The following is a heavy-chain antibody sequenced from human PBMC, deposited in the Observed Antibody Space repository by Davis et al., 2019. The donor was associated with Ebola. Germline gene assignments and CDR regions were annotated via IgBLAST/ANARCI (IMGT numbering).Heavy chain of an antibody. Sequence: PGGSLRLSCAASGFTFTRDWMTWLRQAPGKGLEWVANIRQDGGETYYLDSVRGRFTISRDNAKNSLFLQMNSLRPEDTAVYYCARDYYDNSGDGFDIWGQGTMVTVSS. V-gene: IGHV3-7*03. D-gene: IGHD3-22*01. CDR2: IRQDGGET. CDR3: ARDYYDNSGDGFDI. J-gene: IGHJ3*02. CDR1: GFTFTRDW.